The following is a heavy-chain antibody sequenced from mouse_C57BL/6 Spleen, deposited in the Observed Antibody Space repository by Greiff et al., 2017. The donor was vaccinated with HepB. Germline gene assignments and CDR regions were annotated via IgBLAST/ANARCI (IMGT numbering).Heavy chain of an antibody. J-gene: IGHJ2*01. CDR1: GYTFTSYW. D-gene: IGHD3-2*02. CDR2: IDPSDSYT. Sequence: QVQLQQPGAELVKPGASVKLSCKASGYTFTSYWMQWVKQRPGQGLEWIGEIDPSDSYTNYNQKFKGKATLTVDTSSSTAYMQLSSLTSEDSAVYYCAIQTAQATGFDYWGQGTTLTVSS. CDR3: AIQTAQATGFDY. V-gene: IGHV1-50*01.